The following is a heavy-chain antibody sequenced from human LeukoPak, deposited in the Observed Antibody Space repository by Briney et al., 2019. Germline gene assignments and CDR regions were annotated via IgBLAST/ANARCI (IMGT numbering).Heavy chain of an antibody. CDR3: ASGYSSGWQFDY. J-gene: IGHJ4*02. CDR2: ISYDGSNK. V-gene: IGHV3-30*03. Sequence: PGRSLRLSCAASGFTFSSYGMHWVRQAPDKGLEWVAVISYDGSNKYYADSVKGRFTISRDNSKNTLYLQMNSLRAEDTAVYYCASGYSSGWQFDYWGQGTLVTVSS. D-gene: IGHD6-19*01. CDR1: GFTFSSYG.